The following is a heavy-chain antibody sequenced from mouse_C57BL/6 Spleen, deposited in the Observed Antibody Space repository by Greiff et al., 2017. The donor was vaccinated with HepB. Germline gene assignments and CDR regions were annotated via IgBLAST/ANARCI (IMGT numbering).Heavy chain of an antibody. CDR2: ISYDGSN. V-gene: IGHV3-6*01. D-gene: IGHD2-14*01. CDR3: ARVGYYVDY. CDR1: GYSITSGYY. Sequence: EVQLQQSGPGLVKPSQSLSLTCSVTGYSITSGYYWNWIRQFPGNKLEWMGYISYDGSNNYNPSLKNRISITRDTSKNQFFLKLNSVTTEDTATYYCARVGYYVDYWGQGTTLTVSS. J-gene: IGHJ2*01.